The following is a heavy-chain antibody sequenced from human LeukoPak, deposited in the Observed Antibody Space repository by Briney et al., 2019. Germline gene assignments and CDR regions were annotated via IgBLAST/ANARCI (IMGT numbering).Heavy chain of an antibody. V-gene: IGHV4-39*07. Sequence: SETLSLTCPVSGGSISSSSYYWGWIRQPPGKGLEWIGSMYSSGSTYYNPSLKSRVTISVDTSKNQFSLKLSSVTAADTAVYYCARSGSGYLRYYFDYWGQGTLVTVSS. J-gene: IGHJ4*02. CDR1: GGSISSSSYY. CDR3: ARSGSGYLRYYFDY. CDR2: MYSSGST. D-gene: IGHD5-12*01.